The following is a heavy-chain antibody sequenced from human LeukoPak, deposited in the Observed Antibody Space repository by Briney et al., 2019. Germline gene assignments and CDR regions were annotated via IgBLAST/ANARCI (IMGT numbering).Heavy chain of an antibody. CDR2: ISTYNGET. CDR1: GYTSNNYD. CDR3: ARGGASSSWYSEDNWFDP. Sequence: ASVKVSCKASGYTSNNYDSRWVLQAPGQGLEWMGWISTYNGETKYAQKLQGRVTMTTDTSTSTAYMKLRSLRSDDTAVYYCARGGASSSWYSEDNWFDPWGQGTLVTVSS. J-gene: IGHJ5*02. D-gene: IGHD6-13*01. V-gene: IGHV1-18*01.